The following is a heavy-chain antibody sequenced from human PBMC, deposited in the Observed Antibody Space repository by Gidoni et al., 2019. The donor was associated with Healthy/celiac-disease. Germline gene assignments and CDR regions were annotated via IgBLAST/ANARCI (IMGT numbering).Heavy chain of an antibody. CDR1: AFTFGRYS. CDR3: ASSRDYGSGSYLWFDP. J-gene: IGHJ5*02. Sequence: EVQLVESGGGLVQPAGSMRLSCAASAFTFGRYSMNWVRQAPGKGLEWVSYISSSSSTIYYADSVKGRFTISRDNAKNSLYLQMNSLRAEDTAVYYCASSRDYGSGSYLWFDPWGQGTLVTVSS. CDR2: ISSSSSTI. D-gene: IGHD3-10*01. V-gene: IGHV3-48*01.